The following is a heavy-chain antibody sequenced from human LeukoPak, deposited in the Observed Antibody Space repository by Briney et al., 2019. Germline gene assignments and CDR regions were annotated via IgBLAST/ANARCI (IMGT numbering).Heavy chain of an antibody. D-gene: IGHD5-24*01. CDR2: IIPIFGTA. CDR3: VRDAMRGRDGYNGFDY. CDR1: GGTFSSYA. J-gene: IGHJ4*02. Sequence: SSVKVSCKASGGTFSSYAISWVRQAPGQGLEWMGGIIPIFGTANYAQKFQGRVTITTDESTSTAYMELSSLRSEDTAVYYCVRDAMRGRDGYNGFDYWGQGTLVTVSS. V-gene: IGHV1-69*05.